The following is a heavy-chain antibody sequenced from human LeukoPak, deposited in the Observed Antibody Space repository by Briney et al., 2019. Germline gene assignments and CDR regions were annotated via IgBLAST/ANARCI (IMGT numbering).Heavy chain of an antibody. CDR1: GGSIRSTNYY. J-gene: IGHJ5*02. Sequence: PSQTLSLTCTVSGGSIRSTNYYWSWIRQRPGTGLEWIGYIYYSGSTYYNPSLKSRVTMSVDTSKNQFSLKLSSVTAADTAVYYCAGDRDSNYAWFDPWGQGTLVTVSS. CDR2: IYYSGST. CDR3: AGDRDSNYAWFDP. D-gene: IGHD4-11*01. V-gene: IGHV4-31*03.